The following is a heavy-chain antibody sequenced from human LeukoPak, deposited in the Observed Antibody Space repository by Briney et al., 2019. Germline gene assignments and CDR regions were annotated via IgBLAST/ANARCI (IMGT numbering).Heavy chain of an antibody. CDR3: AKDRSSGSYYRGEVFDY. Sequence: GGSLRLSCAASGFTFSGYVMTWVRQAPGKGLECVSSITFSSSHIYYADSVKGRFTISRDNTKDSLYLQMNSLRAEDTAVYYCAKDRSSGSYYRGEVFDYWGQGTLVTVSS. D-gene: IGHD1-26*01. J-gene: IGHJ4*02. V-gene: IGHV3-21*04. CDR2: ITFSSSHI. CDR1: GFTFSGYV.